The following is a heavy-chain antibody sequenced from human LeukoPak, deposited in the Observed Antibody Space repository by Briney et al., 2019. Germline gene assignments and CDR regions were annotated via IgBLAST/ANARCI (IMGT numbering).Heavy chain of an antibody. CDR2: ISGSSSTI. J-gene: IGHJ4*02. CDR3: AKDVDYGDYFDY. Sequence: PGGSLRLSCAASGFTFITYSMNWVRQAPGKGLEWVSYISGSSSTIYYADSVKGRFTISRDNAKNSLYLQMNSLRAEDTAVYYCAKDVDYGDYFDYWGQGTLVTVSS. D-gene: IGHD4-17*01. CDR1: GFTFITYS. V-gene: IGHV3-48*01.